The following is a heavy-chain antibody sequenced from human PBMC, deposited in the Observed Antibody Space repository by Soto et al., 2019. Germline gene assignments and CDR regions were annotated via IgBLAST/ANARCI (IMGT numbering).Heavy chain of an antibody. Sequence: QVQLVQSGAEVKKPGSSVKVSCKASGGTFSSYAITWVRQAPGQGLEWMGGIIPIFGTANYAQKFQGRVTITADKSTTSAYMELSSLRSEDTAVYYCARDGCSSTSCYYWGAFDIWCQGTMVTVSS. D-gene: IGHD2-2*01. V-gene: IGHV1-69*06. CDR3: ARDGCSSTSCYYWGAFDI. CDR1: GGTFSSYA. J-gene: IGHJ3*02. CDR2: IIPIFGTA.